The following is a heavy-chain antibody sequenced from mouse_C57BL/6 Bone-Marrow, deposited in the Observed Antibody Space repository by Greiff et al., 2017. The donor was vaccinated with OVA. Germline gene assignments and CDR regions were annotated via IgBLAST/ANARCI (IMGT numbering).Heavy chain of an antibody. Sequence: EVQLVESGGDLVKPGGSLKLSCAASGFTFSSYGMSWVRQTLDKRLEWVATISSGGSYTYYPDSVKGRFTISRDNAKNTLYLQMSSLKSEDTAMYYCARQTYGSSYGYWGQGTTLTVSS. CDR1: GFTFSSYG. CDR2: ISSGGSYT. D-gene: IGHD1-1*01. V-gene: IGHV5-6*01. CDR3: ARQTYGSSYGY. J-gene: IGHJ2*01.